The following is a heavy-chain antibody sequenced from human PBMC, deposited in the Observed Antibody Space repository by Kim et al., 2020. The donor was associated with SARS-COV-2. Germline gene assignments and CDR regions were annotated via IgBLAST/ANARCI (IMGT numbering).Heavy chain of an antibody. J-gene: IGHJ3*02. V-gene: IGHV4-59*09. D-gene: IGHD3-22*01. CDR3: ARGGITMIVVANDAFDI. Sequence: LKSRGTISVDTSKNQFSLKLSSVTAADTAVYYCARGGITMIVVANDAFDIWGQGTMVTVSS.